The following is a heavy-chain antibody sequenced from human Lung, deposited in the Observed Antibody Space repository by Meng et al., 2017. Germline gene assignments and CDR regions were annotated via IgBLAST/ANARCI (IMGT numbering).Heavy chain of an antibody. CDR2: INTDGSTT. CDR1: GFTFSGHW. D-gene: IGHD1-1*01. CDR3: TNDRLNH. V-gene: IGHV3-74*01. Sequence: GESLKISCAASGFTFSGHWMHWVRQAPGKGLVWVSRINTDGSTTTYADSVKGRFTISRDNAKNTLYLQMNSLRAEDTAVYYCTNDRLNHWGQGTPVTVSS. J-gene: IGHJ1*01.